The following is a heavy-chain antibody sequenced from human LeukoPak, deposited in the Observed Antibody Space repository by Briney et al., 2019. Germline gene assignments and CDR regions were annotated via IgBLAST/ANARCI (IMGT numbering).Heavy chain of an antibody. J-gene: IGHJ3*02. V-gene: IGHV4-39*01. CDR3: ARHRRYYDILTGYPPDAFDI. Sequence: SETLSLTCTVSGGSISSSSYYWGWIRQPPGKGLEWIGSIYYSGSTYYNPSLKSRVTISVDTSKNQFSLKLSSVTAADTAVYYCARHRRYYDILTGYPPDAFDIWGQGTMVTVSS. D-gene: IGHD3-9*01. CDR2: IYYSGST. CDR1: GGSISSSSYY.